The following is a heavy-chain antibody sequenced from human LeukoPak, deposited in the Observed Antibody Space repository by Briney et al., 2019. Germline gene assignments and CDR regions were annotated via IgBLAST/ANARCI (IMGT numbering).Heavy chain of an antibody. CDR1: GGSISSSSYY. CDR2: IYYSGST. CDR3: ANTGDSSSRPNWYFDL. D-gene: IGHD6-13*01. Sequence: SETLSLTCTVSGGSISSSSYYWGWLRQPPGKGLEWIGSIYYSGSTYYNPSLKSRVTISVDTSKNQFSLKLSSVTAADTAVYYCANTGDSSSRPNWYFDLWGRGALVTVSS. J-gene: IGHJ2*01. V-gene: IGHV4-39*01.